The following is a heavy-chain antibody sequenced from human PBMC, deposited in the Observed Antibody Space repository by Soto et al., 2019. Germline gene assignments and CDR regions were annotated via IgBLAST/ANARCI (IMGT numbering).Heavy chain of an antibody. V-gene: IGHV3-30*18. CDR2: ISYDGSNK. D-gene: IGHD6-19*01. CDR1: GFTFSSYG. J-gene: IGHJ4*01. CDR3: AQDGHYSSGWYYFDY. Sequence: GGSLRLSGAASGFTFSSYGMHWVRQAPGKGLEWVAVISYDGSNKYYADSVKGRFTISRDNSKNTLYLQMNSLRAEDTAVYYCAQDGHYSSGWYYFDYWGQGALVTVSS.